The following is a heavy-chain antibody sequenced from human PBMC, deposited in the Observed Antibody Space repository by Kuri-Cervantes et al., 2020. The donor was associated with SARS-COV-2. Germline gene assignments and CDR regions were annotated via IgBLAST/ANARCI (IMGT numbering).Heavy chain of an antibody. V-gene: IGHV3-23*01. CDR1: GFTFSSFA. CDR3: AREGNEDAFET. J-gene: IGHJ3*02. Sequence: GESLKISCAASGFTFSSFAMSWVRQAPGKGLEWVSSISGSGVGTYYADSVKGRFTISRDNSKNTLYLQMNSLRAEDSALYYCAREGNEDAFETWGQGTRVTVSS. CDR2: ISGSGVGT.